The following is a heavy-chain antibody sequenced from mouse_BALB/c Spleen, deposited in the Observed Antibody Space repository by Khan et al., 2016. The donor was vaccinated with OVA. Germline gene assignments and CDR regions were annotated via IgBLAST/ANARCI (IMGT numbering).Heavy chain of an antibody. CDR2: IYPGNSDT. J-gene: IGHJ3*01. CDR3: TDGNYVGWFAY. V-gene: IGHV1-5*01. Sequence: IQLVQSGTVLARPGASVKMSCKASGYSFTSYWMHWVKQRPGQGLEWIGAIYPGNSDTSYNQKFKGKAKLTAVTSASTAYMELSSLTNEDSAVYDCTDGNYVGWFAYWGQGTLVTVSA. CDR1: GYSFTSYW. D-gene: IGHD2-1*01.